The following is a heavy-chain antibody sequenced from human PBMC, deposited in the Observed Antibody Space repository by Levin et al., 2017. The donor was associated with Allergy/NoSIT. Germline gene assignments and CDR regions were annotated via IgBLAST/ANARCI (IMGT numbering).Heavy chain of an antibody. V-gene: IGHV4-59*01. D-gene: IGHD1-1*01. CDR3: VRGSTWSWFFDL. CDR1: GGSIPNYY. CDR2: VYYSGST. J-gene: IGHJ2*01. Sequence: SQTLSLPCTVSGGSIPNYYWTWIREPPGKGLEWVGYVYYSGSTNYNPSLQSRVTISVDTSKNQFSLKLSSVTAADTAVYYCVRGSTWSWFFDLWGRGTLVTVSS.